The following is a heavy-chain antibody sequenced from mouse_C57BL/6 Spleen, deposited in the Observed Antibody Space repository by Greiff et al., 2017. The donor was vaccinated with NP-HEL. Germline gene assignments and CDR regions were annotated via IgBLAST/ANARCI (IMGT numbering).Heavy chain of an antibody. CDR3: VREDYGISLGYFDY. CDR1: GFSFNTYA. D-gene: IGHD1-1*01. Sequence: EVQLVESGGGLVQPKGSLKLSCAASGFSFNTYAMNWVRQAPGKGLEWVARIRSKSNNYATYYADSVKDRFTISRDDSESMLYLQMNNLKTEDTAMYYCVREDYGISLGYFDYWGQGTTLTVSS. V-gene: IGHV10-1*01. CDR2: IRSKSNNYAT. J-gene: IGHJ2*01.